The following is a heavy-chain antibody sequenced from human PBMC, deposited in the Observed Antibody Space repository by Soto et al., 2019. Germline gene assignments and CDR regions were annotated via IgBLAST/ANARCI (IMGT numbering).Heavy chain of an antibody. CDR3: ARSYDVNVFDY. Sequence: LRLSCAASGFPFSRYGMHWVRQAPGMGLEWVAVIPYDGLNKDFADSVRGRFSISRDNFKNTVHLQMNSLRPEDTAVYYCARSYDVNVFDYWGQGTLVTVSS. D-gene: IGHD5-12*01. V-gene: IGHV3-30*14. J-gene: IGHJ4*02. CDR1: GFPFSRYG. CDR2: IPYDGLNK.